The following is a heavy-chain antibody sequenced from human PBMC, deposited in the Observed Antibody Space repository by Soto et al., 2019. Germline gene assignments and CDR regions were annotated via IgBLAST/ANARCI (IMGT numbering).Heavy chain of an antibody. J-gene: IGHJ4*02. Sequence: QVQLQASGPGLVKPSETLSLTCTVSGGSISSYYWSWIRQPPGKGLEWIGYIYYSGSTNSNPSLKSRVTISVDTSKNQFSLKLSYVTAADTALYYCARTYGRNFAHWGQGTLVTVSS. V-gene: IGHV4-59*01. CDR3: ARTYGRNFAH. CDR2: IYYSGST. CDR1: GGSISSYY. D-gene: IGHD3-10*01.